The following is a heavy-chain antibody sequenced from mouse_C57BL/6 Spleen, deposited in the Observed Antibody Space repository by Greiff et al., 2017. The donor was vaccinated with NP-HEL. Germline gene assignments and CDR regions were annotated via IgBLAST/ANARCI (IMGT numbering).Heavy chain of an antibody. V-gene: IGHV5-4*01. CDR3: ARDTPDGSSLYWYFDV. CDR1: GFTFSSYA. CDR2: ISDGGSYT. D-gene: IGHD1-1*01. J-gene: IGHJ1*03. Sequence: EVMLVESGGGLVKPGGSLKLSCAASGFTFSSYAMSWVRQTPEKRLEWVATISDGGSYTYYPDNVKGRFTISRDNAKNNLYLQMSHLKTEDTAMYYCARDTPDGSSLYWYFDVWGTGTTVTVSS.